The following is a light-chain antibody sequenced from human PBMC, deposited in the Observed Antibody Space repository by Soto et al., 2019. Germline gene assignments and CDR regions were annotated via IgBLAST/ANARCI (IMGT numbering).Light chain of an antibody. CDR2: AAS. V-gene: IGKV1-6*01. CDR1: QGIRND. CDR3: LQDYNYPYT. J-gene: IGKJ2*01. Sequence: AIQMTQSPSSLSASVGDRVTITCRASQGIRNDLGWYQQKPGKAPKLLIYAASSLQSGVPSRFSGSGSGRDFTLTISSLQSEDFGTYYCLQDYNYPYTFGQGIKLEIK.